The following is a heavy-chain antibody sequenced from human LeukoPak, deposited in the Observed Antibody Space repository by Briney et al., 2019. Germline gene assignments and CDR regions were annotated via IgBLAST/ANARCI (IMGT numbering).Heavy chain of an antibody. D-gene: IGHD4-23*01. CDR1: GYTFTGYY. CDR3: ARQTRAYGGDDAFDI. J-gene: IGHJ3*02. Sequence: ASVKVSCKASGYTFTGYYMHWVRQAPGQGLEWMGWINPNSGGANYAQKFQGRVTMTRDTSISTAYMELSRLRSDDTAVYYCARQTRAYGGDDAFDIWGQGTVVTVSS. V-gene: IGHV1-2*02. CDR2: INPNSGGA.